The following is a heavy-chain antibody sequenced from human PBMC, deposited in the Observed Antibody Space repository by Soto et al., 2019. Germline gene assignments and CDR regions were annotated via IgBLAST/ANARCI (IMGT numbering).Heavy chain of an antibody. CDR2: VYYTGST. CDR1: GGSISNFY. D-gene: IGHD2-15*01. CDR3: ARTQGYCSGGSCHQFDY. V-gene: IGHV4-59*12. Sequence: SETLSLTCTVSGGSISNFYWSWIRQPPGKGLEWIGYVYYTGSTSYNPSLKRRVTFSADSSRGQFSLRLNSVTAADTAVYYCARTQGYCSGGSCHQFDYWGQGTLVTVAS. J-gene: IGHJ4*02.